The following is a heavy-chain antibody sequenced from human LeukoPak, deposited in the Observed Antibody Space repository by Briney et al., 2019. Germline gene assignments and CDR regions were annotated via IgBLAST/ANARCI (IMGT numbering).Heavy chain of an antibody. CDR1: GLSIGDNS. CDR2: ISWDESTT. V-gene: IGHV3-43*01. CDR3: ARGPNRWWVVSRNWGMDV. J-gene: IGHJ6*02. Sequence: GGSLRLSCAASGLSIGDNSMHWVRQAPGKGLEWVSLISWDESTTYYSDSVKGRFTVSRDSSKNSPHLQMNSLRTEDTALYYCARGPNRWWVVSRNWGMDVWGQGTTVTVSS. D-gene: IGHD2-15*01.